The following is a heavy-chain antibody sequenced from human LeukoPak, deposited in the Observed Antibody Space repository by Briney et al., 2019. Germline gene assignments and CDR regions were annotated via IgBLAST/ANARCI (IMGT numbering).Heavy chain of an antibody. CDR2: IYGGGDT. J-gene: IGHJ4*02. Sequence: GGSLRLSCAASGFTVSSDYMGWVRQAPGKGLEYVSIIYGGGDTFYADSVKGRFTISRDNSKNKLYLQMNSLRAEDTAVYYCARDSHKLHSSAYFYFFDYWGQGTLVSVSS. D-gene: IGHD3-22*01. V-gene: IGHV3-66*02. CDR1: GFTVSSDY. CDR3: ARDSHKLHSSAYFYFFDY.